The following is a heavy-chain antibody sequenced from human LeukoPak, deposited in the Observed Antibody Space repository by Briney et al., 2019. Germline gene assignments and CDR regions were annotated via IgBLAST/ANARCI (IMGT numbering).Heavy chain of an antibody. D-gene: IGHD3-3*01. CDR1: GGTFSSYA. J-gene: IGHJ5*02. CDR2: IIPIFGTA. Sequence: SVKVSCKASGGTFSSYAISWVRQAPGQGLEWMGGIIPIFGTANYAQKFQGRVTITADESTSTAYMELSSLRSEDTAVYYCARDSADTIFGVAGNWFDPWGQGTLVTVSS. CDR3: ARDSADTIFGVAGNWFDP. V-gene: IGHV1-69*13.